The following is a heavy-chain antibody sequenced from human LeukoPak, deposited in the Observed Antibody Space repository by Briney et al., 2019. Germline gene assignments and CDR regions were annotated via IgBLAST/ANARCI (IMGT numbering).Heavy chain of an antibody. CDR3: ARGATMVRGPLYYYYYYMDV. Sequence: ASVKVSCKASGGTFSSYAISWVRQAPGQGLEWTGGIIPIFGTANYAQKFQGRVTITTDESTSTAYMELSSLRSEDTAVYYCARGATMVRGPLYYYYYYMDVWGKGTTVTVSS. J-gene: IGHJ6*03. CDR1: GGTFSSYA. CDR2: IIPIFGTA. D-gene: IGHD3-10*01. V-gene: IGHV1-69*05.